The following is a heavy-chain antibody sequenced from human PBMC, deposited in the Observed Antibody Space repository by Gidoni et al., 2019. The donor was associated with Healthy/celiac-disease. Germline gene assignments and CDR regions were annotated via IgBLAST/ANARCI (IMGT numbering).Heavy chain of an antibody. J-gene: IGHJ4*02. CDR1: GFTFSNAW. V-gene: IGHV3-15*07. D-gene: IGHD3-22*01. CDR2: IKSKTDGGTT. Sequence: EVQLVESGGGLVKPGGSLRLSCAASGFTFSNAWMNWVRQAPGKGLGWVGRIKSKTDGGTTDYAAPVKGRFTISRDDSKNTLYLQMNSLKTEDTAVYYCTTFAYYYDSSGYYYKDYWGQGTLVTVSS. CDR3: TTFAYYYDSSGYYYKDY.